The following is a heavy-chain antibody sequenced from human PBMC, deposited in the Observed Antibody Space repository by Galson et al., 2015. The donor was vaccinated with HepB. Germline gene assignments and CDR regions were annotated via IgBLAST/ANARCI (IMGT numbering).Heavy chain of an antibody. CDR2: INPNSGVI. D-gene: IGHD2-2*02. J-gene: IGHJ4*02. Sequence: SVKVSCKASGYTFTGYYLHWVRQAPGQGLEWMGWINPNSGVINYAQKFQGRFTMTRDTSISTAYMELSRLRSDDSAVYYCATGSEDGGGHCRTTRCYNWGQGTLVTVSS. CDR3: ATGSEDGGGHCRTTRCYN. CDR1: GYTFTGYY. V-gene: IGHV1-2*02.